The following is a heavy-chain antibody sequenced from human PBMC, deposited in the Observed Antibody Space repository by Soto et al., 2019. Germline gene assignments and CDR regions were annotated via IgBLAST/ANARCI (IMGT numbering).Heavy chain of an antibody. CDR2: IYWDDDK. J-gene: IGHJ5*02. CDR1: WFSLSTSGVG. CDR3: ARLAMVRGLEWFDP. D-gene: IGHD3-10*01. V-gene: IGHV2-5*02. Sequence: QITLKESGPTLVKPTQTLTLTCTFSWFSLSTSGVGVGWIRQPPGKALEWLALIYWDDDKRYSPSLKSRLTITKDTSKNQVVLTMTNMDPVDTATYYCARLAMVRGLEWFDPWGQGTLVTVSS.